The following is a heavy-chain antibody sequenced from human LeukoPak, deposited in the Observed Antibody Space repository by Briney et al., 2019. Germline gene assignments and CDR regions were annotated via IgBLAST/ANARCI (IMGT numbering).Heavy chain of an antibody. D-gene: IGHD5-18*01. CDR2: INHSGST. V-gene: IGHV4-34*01. Sequence: PSETLSLTCAVYGGSFSGYYWSWIRQPPGKGLEWIGEINHSGSTNYNPSLKSRVTISVDTSKNQFSLKLSSVTAADTAVYYCARDRVGYSYGQGFDYWGQGTLVTVSS. CDR3: ARDRVGYSYGQGFDY. J-gene: IGHJ4*02. CDR1: GGSFSGYY.